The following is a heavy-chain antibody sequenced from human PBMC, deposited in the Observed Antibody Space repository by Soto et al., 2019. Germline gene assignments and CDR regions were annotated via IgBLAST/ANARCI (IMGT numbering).Heavy chain of an antibody. CDR3: AKDLSVWGSPIDY. CDR1: GFTFSSYA. CDR2: ISGSGGST. D-gene: IGHD3-16*01. J-gene: IGHJ4*02. V-gene: IGHV3-23*01. Sequence: PGGSLRLSCAASGFTFSSYAMSWVRQAPGKGPEWVSAISGSGGSTYYADSVKGRFTISRDNSKNTLYLQMNSLRAEDTAVYYCAKDLSVWGSPIDYWGQGTLVTVSS.